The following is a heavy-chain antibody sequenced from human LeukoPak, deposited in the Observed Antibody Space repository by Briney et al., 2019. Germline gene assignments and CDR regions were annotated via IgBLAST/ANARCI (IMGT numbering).Heavy chain of an antibody. J-gene: IGHJ4*02. CDR2: IYYSGST. V-gene: IGHV4-39*01. D-gene: IGHD2-2*01. CDR1: GGSISSSSYS. CDR3: ARLRTMPPNY. Sequence: SETLSHTCTVSGGSISSSSYSWGWIRQPPGKGLEWIGSIYYSGSTYYNPSLKSRVTISVDTSKNQFSLKLSSVPAADTAVYYCARLRTMPPNYWGQGTLVTVSS.